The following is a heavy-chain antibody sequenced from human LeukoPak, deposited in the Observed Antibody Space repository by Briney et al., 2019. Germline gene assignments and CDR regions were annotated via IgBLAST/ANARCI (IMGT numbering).Heavy chain of an antibody. J-gene: IGHJ4*02. CDR1: GYTYTGYY. V-gene: IGHV1-2*02. D-gene: IGHD3-3*01. CDR2: INPNSGGT. Sequence: ASVKVSCKASGYTYTGYYMHWVRQAPGQGLEWMGWINPNSGGTNSAQKFQGRVTMTRDTSISTAYMELSRLRSDDTAVYYCARTRFLEWSDFDYWGQGTLVTVSS. CDR3: ARTRFLEWSDFDY.